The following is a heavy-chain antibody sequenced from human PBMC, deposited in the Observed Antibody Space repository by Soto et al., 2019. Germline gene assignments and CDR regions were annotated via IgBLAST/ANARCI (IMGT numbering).Heavy chain of an antibody. CDR1: GYTFTSYG. V-gene: IGHV1-18*01. CDR2: ISAYNGNT. CDR3: ARETVATSEPYYYYYYMDV. J-gene: IGHJ6*03. Sequence: ASVKVSCKASGYTFTSYGISWVRQAPGQGLEWMGWISAYNGNTNYAQKLQGRVTMTTDTSTSTAYIELRSLRSDDTAVYYCARETVATSEPYYYYYYMDVWGKGTTVTVSS. D-gene: IGHD5-12*01.